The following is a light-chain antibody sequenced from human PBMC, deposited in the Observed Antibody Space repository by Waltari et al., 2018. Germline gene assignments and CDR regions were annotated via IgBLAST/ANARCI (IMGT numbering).Light chain of an antibody. Sequence: EIVLTQSPATLSLSPGERVTLSCRASQSVGSYLAWYQQQPGQAPRILIHKASTRAAGIPARFSGSGSGTDFTLTISSLEPEDFAVYYCQQRGSWPPAFGGGTKVEIK. CDR2: KAS. J-gene: IGKJ4*01. CDR3: QQRGSWPPA. V-gene: IGKV3-11*01. CDR1: QSVGSY.